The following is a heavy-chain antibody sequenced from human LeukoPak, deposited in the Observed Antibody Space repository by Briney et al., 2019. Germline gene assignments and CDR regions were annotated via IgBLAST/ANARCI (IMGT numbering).Heavy chain of an antibody. D-gene: IGHD3-10*01. CDR1: GGSISSYY. CDR2: IYSSGST. J-gene: IGHJ6*02. V-gene: IGHV4-4*07. CDR3: ARVGRVGPSDYGMDV. Sequence: SETLSLTCTVSGGSISSYYWSWIRQPAGKGLEWIGRIYSSGSTNYNPSLKSRVTMSVDTSKNQFPLKLSSVTAADTAVYYCARVGRVGPSDYGMDVWGQGTTVTVSS.